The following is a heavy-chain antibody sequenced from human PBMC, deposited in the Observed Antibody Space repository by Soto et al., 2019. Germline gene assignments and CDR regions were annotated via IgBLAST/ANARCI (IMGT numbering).Heavy chain of an antibody. D-gene: IGHD3-16*02. CDR3: ARLYGLDAFDI. J-gene: IGHJ3*02. V-gene: IGHV4-59*08. CDR2: IYYSGST. CDR1: GGSISSDF. Sequence: SETLSLTCPVSGGSISSDFLSWIRQPPGKGLEWIGYIYYSGSTNYNPSLKSRVTISVGTSKNQFSLKLSSVTAADTAVYYCARLYGLDAFDIWGQGTMVTVSS.